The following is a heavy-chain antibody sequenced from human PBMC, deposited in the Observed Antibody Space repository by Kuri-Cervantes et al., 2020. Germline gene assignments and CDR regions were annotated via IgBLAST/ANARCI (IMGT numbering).Heavy chain of an antibody. D-gene: IGHD4-17*01. V-gene: IGHV4-61*01. CDR2: IYYSGST. Sequence: SETLSLTCTVSGGSVSSGSYYWSWIRQPPGKGLEWIGSIYYSGSTNYNPSLKSRVTISVDTSKNQFSLKLSSVTAADTAVYYCATSLYGDYAEIDYWGQGTLVTVSS. J-gene: IGHJ4*02. CDR1: GGSVSSGSYY. CDR3: ATSLYGDYAEIDY.